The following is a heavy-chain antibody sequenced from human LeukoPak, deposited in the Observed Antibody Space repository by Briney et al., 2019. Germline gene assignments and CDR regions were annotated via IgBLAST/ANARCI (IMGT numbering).Heavy chain of an antibody. D-gene: IGHD3-3*01. CDR1: GYSISSGYY. Sequence: PSETLSLTCAVSGYSISSGYYWGWIRQPPGKGLEWIGSIYHSGSTYYNPSLKSRVTISVDTSKNQFSLKLSSVTAADTAVYYCAGGYYDFWSGSRALNAFDIWGQGTMVTVSS. CDR3: AGGYYDFWSGSRALNAFDI. J-gene: IGHJ3*02. V-gene: IGHV4-38-2*01. CDR2: IYHSGST.